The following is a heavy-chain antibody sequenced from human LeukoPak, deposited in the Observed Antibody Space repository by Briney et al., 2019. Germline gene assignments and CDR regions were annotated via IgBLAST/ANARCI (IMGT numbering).Heavy chain of an antibody. CDR2: INWNGGST. Sequence: GGSLRLSCAASGFTFRVYAMHWVRQAPGKGLEWVSDINWNGGSTGYADSVKGRFTISRDNAKNSLYLQMNSLRAEDTALYYCAGGGGWYWGQGTLVTVSS. CDR3: AGGGGWY. V-gene: IGHV3-20*04. D-gene: IGHD2-15*01. J-gene: IGHJ4*02. CDR1: GFTFRVYA.